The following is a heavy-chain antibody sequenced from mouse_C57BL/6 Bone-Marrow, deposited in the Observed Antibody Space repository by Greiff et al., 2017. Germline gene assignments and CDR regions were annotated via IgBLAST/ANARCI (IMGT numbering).Heavy chain of an antibody. J-gene: IGHJ4*01. CDR3: ARDHYRAMDY. CDR2: INYDGSST. D-gene: IGHD2-14*01. CDR1: GFTFSDYY. V-gene: IGHV5-16*01. Sequence: DVKLVESEGGLVQPGSSMKLSCTASGFTFSDYYMAWVRQVPEKGLEWVANINYDGSSTYYLDSLKSRFIISRDNAKNILYLQMSSLKSEDTATYYCARDHYRAMDYWGQGTSVTVSS.